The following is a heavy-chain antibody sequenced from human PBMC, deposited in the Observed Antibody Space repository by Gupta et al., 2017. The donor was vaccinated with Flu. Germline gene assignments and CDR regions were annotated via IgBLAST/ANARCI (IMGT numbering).Heavy chain of an antibody. CDR3: ARNRGWEQFDY. D-gene: IGHD5-24*01. V-gene: IGHV3-7*01. J-gene: IGHJ4*02. Sequence: EVQLVESGGGLVQPGGSLRLSCAASGFTFSDSWMNWVRQAPGKGLEWVANINQDGSTKNYVASLKGRFTVSRDNAKNSLYLQMDSLRAEDTAVYFCARNRGWEQFDYWGQGTLVTVSS. CDR1: GFTFSDSW. CDR2: INQDGSTK.